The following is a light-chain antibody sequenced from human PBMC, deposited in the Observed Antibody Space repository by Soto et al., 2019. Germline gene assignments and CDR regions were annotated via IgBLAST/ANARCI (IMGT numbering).Light chain of an antibody. V-gene: IGLV1-44*01. Sequence: QSVLTQPPSASGTPGQRVTISCSGSSSNIGSNSVNWYQQLPGTAPKLPIYSNNQRPSGVPDRFSGSKSGTSASLAISGLQSEDEDDYYCAAWADSLNGPVFGGGTKVAVL. CDR2: SNN. CDR3: AAWADSLNGPV. CDR1: SSNIGSNS. J-gene: IGLJ3*02.